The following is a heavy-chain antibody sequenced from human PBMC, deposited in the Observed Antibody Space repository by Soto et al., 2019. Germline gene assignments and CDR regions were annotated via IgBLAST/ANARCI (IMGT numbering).Heavy chain of an antibody. Sequence: SETLSLTCAVYGGSFSGYYWSWIRQPPGKGLEWIGEINHSGSTNYNPSLKSRVTISVDTSKNQFSLKLSSVTAADTAVYYCASGHSRAFDWLFWNYYYGMDVWGQGTTVTVSS. V-gene: IGHV4-34*01. CDR1: GGSFSGYY. CDR3: ASGHSRAFDWLFWNYYYGMDV. CDR2: INHSGST. J-gene: IGHJ6*02. D-gene: IGHD3-9*01.